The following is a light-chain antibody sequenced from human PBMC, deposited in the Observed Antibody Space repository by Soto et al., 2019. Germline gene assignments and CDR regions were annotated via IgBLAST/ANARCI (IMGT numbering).Light chain of an antibody. V-gene: IGKV1-5*03. CDR3: QQYSRLWS. CDR2: GAS. CDR1: ESISTW. Sequence: DIQMTQSPSSLSASVGDRVTITCRASESISTWLAWYQQKPGKAPKLLIYGASSLESGVPPRFSGDGSETDFTLTISSLQRDDFGTYCCQQYSRLWSFGQGTKVDIK. J-gene: IGKJ1*01.